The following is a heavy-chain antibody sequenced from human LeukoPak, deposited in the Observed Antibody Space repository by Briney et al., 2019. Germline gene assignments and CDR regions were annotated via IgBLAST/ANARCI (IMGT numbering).Heavy chain of an antibody. CDR1: GGSIRSY. Sequence: TLSLTCTVSGGSIRSYFWSWVRQPPGKALEWLALIYWDDDKRYSPSLKTRLTITKDTSKHEVVLTITNMDPADTATYFCAHTRVGRRMVRGPLPPDYSSYYGLDVWGQGTAVTVSS. D-gene: IGHD3-10*01. V-gene: IGHV2-5*08. CDR3: AHTRVGRRMVRGPLPPDYSSYYGLDV. CDR2: IYWDDDK. J-gene: IGHJ6*02.